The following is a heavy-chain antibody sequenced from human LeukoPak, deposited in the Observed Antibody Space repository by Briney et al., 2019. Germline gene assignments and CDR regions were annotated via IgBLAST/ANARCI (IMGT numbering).Heavy chain of an antibody. J-gene: IGHJ4*02. CDR2: MNPNSGNT. V-gene: IGHV1-8*03. CDR1: GYTFTSYY. D-gene: IGHD5-24*01. Sequence: ASVKVSCKASGYTFTSYYMHWVRQAPGQGLEWMGWMNPNSGNTGYAPSFQGRVTITRNTSISTAYMELSSLGSEDTAVYYCAKEGRWLQYYYFDYWGQGTLVTVSS. CDR3: AKEGRWLQYYYFDY.